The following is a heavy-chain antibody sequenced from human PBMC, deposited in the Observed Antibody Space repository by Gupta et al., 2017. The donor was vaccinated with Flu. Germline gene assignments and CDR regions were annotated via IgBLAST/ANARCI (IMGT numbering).Heavy chain of an antibody. V-gene: IGHV3-33*01. D-gene: IGHD1-20*01. CDR2: IWHDGSNK. CDR1: GFTFSRFG. J-gene: IGHJ6*03. Sequence: QVQLVESGGGVVQPGRPLRLSCATSGFTFSRFGMPWVRQAPGKGLEWVASIWHDGSNKNYADSVKGRFTISRDNSKNTLYIQMNSLRAEDTVVYYCARISGNWRIYYMDVWVRGTTVTVSS. CDR3: ARISGNWRIYYMDV.